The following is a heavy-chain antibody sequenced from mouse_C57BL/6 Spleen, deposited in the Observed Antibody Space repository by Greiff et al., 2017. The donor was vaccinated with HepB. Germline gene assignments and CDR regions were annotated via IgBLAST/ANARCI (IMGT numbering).Heavy chain of an antibody. D-gene: IGHD1-1*01. CDR3: TVAILDY. Sequence: DVQLQESGGGLVQPGGSMKLSCVASGFTFSNYWMNWVRQSPEKGLEWVAQIRLKSDNYATHYAESVKGRFTISRDDSKSSVYLQMNNLRAEDTGIYYCTVAILDYWGQGTTLTVSS. J-gene: IGHJ2*01. CDR2: IRLKSDNYAT. CDR1: GFTFSNYW. V-gene: IGHV6-3*01.